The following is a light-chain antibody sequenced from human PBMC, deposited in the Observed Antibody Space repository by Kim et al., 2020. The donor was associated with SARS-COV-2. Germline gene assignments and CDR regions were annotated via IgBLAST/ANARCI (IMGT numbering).Light chain of an antibody. CDR3: ISYAGNNVYV. Sequence: GQSVPIACTGTGSDVGGYNYVSWYQQHPGKAPKLMIYEVNRRPSGVPDRFSASKSGNTASLTVSGLQAEDEADYYCISYAGNNVYVFGTGTKVTVL. CDR2: EVN. V-gene: IGLV2-8*01. J-gene: IGLJ1*01. CDR1: GSDVGGYNY.